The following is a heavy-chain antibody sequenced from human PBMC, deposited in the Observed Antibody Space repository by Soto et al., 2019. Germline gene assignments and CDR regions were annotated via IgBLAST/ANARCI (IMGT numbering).Heavy chain of an antibody. J-gene: IGHJ4*02. V-gene: IGHV4-39*02. CDR1: GGSISDGRYL. CDR2: IRHTGIA. D-gene: IGHD6-19*01. CDR3: VITPPIEVAGTDC. Sequence: PSETLSLTCTVSGGSISDGRYLWGWIRQPPGKGLEWIASIRHTGIAYYNPSLTSRVTISVDTSKNHFSLSLRSVTATDTAVYYCVITPPIEVAGTDCWGQGTLVTVYS.